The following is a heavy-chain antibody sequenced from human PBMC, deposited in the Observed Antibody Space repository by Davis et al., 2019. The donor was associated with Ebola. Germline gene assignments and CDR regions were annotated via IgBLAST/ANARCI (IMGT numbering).Heavy chain of an antibody. J-gene: IGHJ6*02. CDR1: GFTFSSYG. Sequence: GESLKISCAASGFTFSSYGMHWVRQAPGKGLEWVAVIWYDGSNKYYADSVKGRFTISRDNAKNSLFLQMNSLRDEDTAVYYCARPGLIRGMDVWGQGTTVTVSS. CDR3: ARPGLIRGMDV. V-gene: IGHV3-33*01. D-gene: IGHD2-8*01. CDR2: IWYDGSNK.